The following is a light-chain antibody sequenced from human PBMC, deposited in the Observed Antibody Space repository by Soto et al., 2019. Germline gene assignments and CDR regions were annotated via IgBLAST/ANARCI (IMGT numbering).Light chain of an antibody. CDR3: QQYAYPPWT. CDR1: QSVTSTY. Sequence: DTVLTQSPGTLSLSPGERATLSCRASQSVTSTYLAWYQHRPGQAPRLLIYGASTRATGIPDRFSGSGSGTDFTLNIRRLEPEDFAVYYCQQYAYPPWTFGHGTKVEIK. J-gene: IGKJ1*01. V-gene: IGKV3-20*01. CDR2: GAS.